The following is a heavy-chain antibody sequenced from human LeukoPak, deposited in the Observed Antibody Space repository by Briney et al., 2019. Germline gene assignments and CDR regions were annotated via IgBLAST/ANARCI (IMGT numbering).Heavy chain of an antibody. Sequence: SGTLSLTCAVSGGSISSSSWWSWVRQPPGKGLEWIGEIYHSGSTNYNPSLKSRVTITVDKSKNQFSLKLSSVTAADTAVYYCARAKSWSYYDEYYFDYWGQGTLVTVSS. CDR2: IYHSGST. V-gene: IGHV4-4*02. CDR3: ARAKSWSYYDEYYFDY. D-gene: IGHD1-26*01. J-gene: IGHJ4*02. CDR1: GGSISSSSW.